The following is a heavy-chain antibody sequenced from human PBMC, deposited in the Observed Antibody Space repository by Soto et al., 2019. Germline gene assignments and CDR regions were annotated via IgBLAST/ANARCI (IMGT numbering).Heavy chain of an antibody. CDR1: GYTFTGYY. J-gene: IGHJ6*02. V-gene: IGHV1-2*04. D-gene: IGHD6-19*01. CDR2: INPNSGGT. CDR3: ARDQYSSGWYHYYYYGMDV. Sequence: GASVKVSCKASGYTFTGYYMHWVRQAPGQGLEWMGWINPNSGGTNYAQKFQGWVTMTRDTSISTAYMELSRLRSVDTAVYYCARDQYSSGWYHYYYYGMDVWGQGTTVTV.